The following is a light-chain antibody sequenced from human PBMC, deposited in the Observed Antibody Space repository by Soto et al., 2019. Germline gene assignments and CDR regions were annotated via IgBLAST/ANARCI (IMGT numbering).Light chain of an antibody. CDR1: SSDVGGYNY. CDR2: EVN. J-gene: IGLJ1*01. CDR3: SSNSRSSSYV. V-gene: IGLV2-14*01. Sequence: QSALTQPASVSGSPGQSITISCTGTSSDVGGYNYVSWYQQHPGKAPKLMIYEVNNRPSGVSNRFSGSKSGNTASLTISGLQAEDEADYYCSSNSRSSSYVFGTGTKLTVL.